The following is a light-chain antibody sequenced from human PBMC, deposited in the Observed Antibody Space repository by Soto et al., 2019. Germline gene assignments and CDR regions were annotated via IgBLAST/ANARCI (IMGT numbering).Light chain of an antibody. J-gene: IGKJ5*01. V-gene: IGKV1-39*01. CDR3: QQSYSTPIT. Sequence: DIKMTPSPSSLSASVGDRVTITCLASQSISSYLNWYQQKPGKAPKLLIYAASSLQSGVPSRFSGSGSGTDFTLTISSLQPEDFATYYCQQSYSTPITFGQGTRLEI. CDR1: QSISSY. CDR2: AAS.